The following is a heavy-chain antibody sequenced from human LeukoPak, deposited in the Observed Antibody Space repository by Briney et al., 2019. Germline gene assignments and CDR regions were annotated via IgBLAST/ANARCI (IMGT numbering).Heavy chain of an antibody. V-gene: IGHV4-30-2*05. J-gene: IGHJ4*02. CDR1: GGSVSRAGYY. CDR3: ARDRGYYYDSSGPEGKFDY. CDR2: IYHSGST. D-gene: IGHD3-22*01. Sequence: PSETLSLTCTVSGGSVSRAGYYWSWIRQPPGKGLEWIGYIYHSGSTYYNPSLKSRVTISVDTSKNQFSLKLSSVTAADTAVYYCARDRGYYYDSSGPEGKFDYWGQGTLVTVSS.